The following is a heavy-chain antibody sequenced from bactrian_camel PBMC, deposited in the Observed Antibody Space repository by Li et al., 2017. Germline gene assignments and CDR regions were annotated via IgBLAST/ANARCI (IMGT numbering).Heavy chain of an antibody. V-gene: IGHV3S32*01. D-gene: IGHD2*01. CDR3: VADCELRYGHFDFDVGS. CDR1: GYTLPMN. Sequence: DVQLVESGGDSVQAGESLRLSCVASGYTLPMNMGWFRRLPGQEREGVAAIVLRGGHTYPNKGSTYYADAVKGRFTISHDNAKRTLYLQMNSLKPEDTAMYYCVADCELRYGHFDFDVGSRGQGTQVTVS. CDR2: IVLRGGHTYPNKGST. J-gene: IGHJ4*01.